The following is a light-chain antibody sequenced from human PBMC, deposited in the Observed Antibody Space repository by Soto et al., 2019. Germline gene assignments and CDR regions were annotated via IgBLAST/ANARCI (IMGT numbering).Light chain of an antibody. J-gene: IGKJ1*01. CDR2: GAS. V-gene: IGKV3-20*01. CDR3: QDYGSSRT. Sequence: EIVVTQSPGSLSLSPGERATLSCRASQPLSSTHLAWYQQRPGQAPRLLIYGASSRATGIPDRFSGSGSGTDFTLTISRLEPEDFAVYYCQDYGSSRTFGEGTKVAIK. CDR1: QPLSSTH.